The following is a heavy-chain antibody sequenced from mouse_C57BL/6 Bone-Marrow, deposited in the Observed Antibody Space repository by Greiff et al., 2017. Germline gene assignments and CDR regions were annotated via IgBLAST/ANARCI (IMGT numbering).Heavy chain of an antibody. D-gene: IGHD1-1*01. J-gene: IGHJ2*01. V-gene: IGHV5-9-1*02. CDR3: TRVYYYGSSYYYDY. Sequence: EVQVVESGEGLVKPGGSLKLSCAASGFTFSSYAMSWVRQTPEKRLEWVAYISSGGDYIYYADTVKGRFTISRDNARNTLYLQMSSLKSEDTAMYYCTRVYYYGSSYYYDYRGQGTTLTVSS. CDR1: GFTFSSYA. CDR2: ISSGGDYI.